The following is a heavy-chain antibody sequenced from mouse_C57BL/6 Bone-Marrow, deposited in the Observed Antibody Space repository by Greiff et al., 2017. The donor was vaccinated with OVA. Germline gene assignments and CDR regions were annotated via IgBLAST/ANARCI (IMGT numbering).Heavy chain of an antibody. CDR1: GYSFTGYY. V-gene: IGHV1-42*01. CDR2: INPSTGGT. CDR3: ARNNAYYSNYDYAIDY. Sequence: VQLQQSGPELVKPGASVKISCKASGYSFTGYYMNWVKQSPEKSLEWIGEINPSTGGTTYNQKFKAKATLTVDISSSTAYMQLKSLTSEDSAVYYCARNNAYYSNYDYAIDYWGQGTSVTVSS. J-gene: IGHJ4*01. D-gene: IGHD2-5*01.